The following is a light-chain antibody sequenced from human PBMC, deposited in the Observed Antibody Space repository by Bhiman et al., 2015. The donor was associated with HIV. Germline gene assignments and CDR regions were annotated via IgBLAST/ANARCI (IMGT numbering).Light chain of an antibody. Sequence: QSVLTQPPSVSGAPGQRVTISCAGTRSNIGAGYDVHWYQHLPGTAPKLLIYGNSNRPSGVPDRFSGSKSGTSASLAITGLQAEDEADYYCQSYDSSLYVFGTGTKVTVL. J-gene: IGLJ1*01. CDR3: QSYDSSLYV. V-gene: IGLV1-40*01. CDR1: RSNIGAGYD. CDR2: GNS.